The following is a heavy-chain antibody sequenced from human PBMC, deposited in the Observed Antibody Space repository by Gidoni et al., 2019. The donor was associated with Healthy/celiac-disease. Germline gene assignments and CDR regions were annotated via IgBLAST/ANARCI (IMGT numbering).Heavy chain of an antibody. CDR1: GFTFSSYS. D-gene: IGHD4-17*01. CDR2: ISSSSSYI. Sequence: EVQLVESGGGLVKPGGSLRLSCAASGFTFSSYSMNWVRQAPGKGLEWVSSISSSSSYIYYADSVKGRFTISRDNAKNSLYLQMNSLRAEDTAVYYCARDGEGDYGDYGVASHWGQGTLVTVSS. CDR3: ARDGEGDYGDYGVASH. J-gene: IGHJ4*02. V-gene: IGHV3-21*01.